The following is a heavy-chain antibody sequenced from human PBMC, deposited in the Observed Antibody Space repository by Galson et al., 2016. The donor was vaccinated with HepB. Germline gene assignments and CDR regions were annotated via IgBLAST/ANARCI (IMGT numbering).Heavy chain of an antibody. CDR3: ATRGKTLTGYRIGPIDY. J-gene: IGHJ4*02. V-gene: IGHV5-51*01. CDR1: GYTFTNYW. D-gene: IGHD3-9*01. Sequence: QSGAEVKKPGESLKISCKGSGYTFTNYWIGWVRQMPGKGLEWMGLIYPGDSETRYSPSYQGQVTISADKSISTAYLQWSGLKASDTAMYYCATRGKTLTGYRIGPIDYWGQGTLVTVSS. CDR2: IYPGDSET.